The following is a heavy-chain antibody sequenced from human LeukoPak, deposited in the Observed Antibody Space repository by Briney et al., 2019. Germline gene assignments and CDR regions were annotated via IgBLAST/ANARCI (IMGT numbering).Heavy chain of an antibody. V-gene: IGHV3-30*18. D-gene: IGHD2-2*01. CDR1: GFTFSSYG. CDR2: ISYDGSNK. CDR3: AKDYLVVPAAPRGFYYYYYMDV. J-gene: IGHJ6*03. Sequence: GGSLRLSCAASGFTFSSYGMHWVRQAPGKGLEWVAVISYDGSNKYYADSVKGRFTISRDNSRNTLYLQMNSLRAEDTAVYYCAKDYLVVPAAPRGFYYYYYMDVWGKGTTVTVSS.